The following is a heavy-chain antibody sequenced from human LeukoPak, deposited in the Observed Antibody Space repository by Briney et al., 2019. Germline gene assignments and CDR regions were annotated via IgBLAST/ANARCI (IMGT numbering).Heavy chain of an antibody. Sequence: HPGGPLRLSCAASGFTFSSYEMNWVRQAPGKGLEWVSYISSSGTTIYYADSVKGRFTISRDNAKNSLYLQMNSLRAEDTAVYYCAIGLFEEQQPYWGQGTLVTVSS. J-gene: IGHJ4*02. V-gene: IGHV3-48*03. CDR1: GFTFSSYE. CDR3: AIGLFEEQQPY. D-gene: IGHD6-13*01. CDR2: ISSSGTTI.